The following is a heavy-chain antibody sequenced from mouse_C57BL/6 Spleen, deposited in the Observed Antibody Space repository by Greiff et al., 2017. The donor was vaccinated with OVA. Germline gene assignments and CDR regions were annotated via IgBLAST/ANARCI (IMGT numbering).Heavy chain of an antibody. Sequence: VMLVESGAELMKPGASVKLSCKATGYTFTGYWIEWVKQRPGHGLEWIGEILPGSGSTNYTEKFKGKATFTADTSSNTAYMQLSSLTTEDSAIYYCARGDTTVVARYYFDYWGQGTTLTVSS. J-gene: IGHJ2*01. D-gene: IGHD1-1*01. V-gene: IGHV1-9*01. CDR1: GYTFTGYW. CDR3: ARGDTTVVARYYFDY. CDR2: ILPGSGST.